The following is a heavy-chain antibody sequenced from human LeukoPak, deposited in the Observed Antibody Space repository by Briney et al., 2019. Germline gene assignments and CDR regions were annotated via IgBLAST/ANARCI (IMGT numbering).Heavy chain of an antibody. V-gene: IGHV4-59*01. CDR2: LHHSGST. CDR3: ARTAGNAFDI. CDR1: GGSISSNY. J-gene: IGHJ3*02. Sequence: SETLSLTCTVSGGSISSNYWSWIRQPPGKGLEWIGYLHHSGSTNYNPSLKSRVTISVDTSKNQFSLKLSSVTAADTAVYYCARTAGNAFDIWGQGTMVTVSS.